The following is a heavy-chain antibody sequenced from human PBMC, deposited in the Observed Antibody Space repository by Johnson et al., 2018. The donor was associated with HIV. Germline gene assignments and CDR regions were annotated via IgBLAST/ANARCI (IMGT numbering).Heavy chain of an antibody. J-gene: IGHJ3*01. CDR1: GFTVSSKY. CDR2: IYSVGST. CDR3: ASSSLRNEGGWGAFDV. D-gene: IGHD1-1*01. V-gene: IGHV3-53*01. Sequence: EVQLVESGGGLIQPGGSLRLSCAASGFTVSSKYMSWVRQAPGKGLEWVSIIYSVGSTYYADSVKGRFPISRDNSKTTLYLQMNSLRAEDTAVYYCASSSLRNEGGWGAFDVWGQGTMVTVSS.